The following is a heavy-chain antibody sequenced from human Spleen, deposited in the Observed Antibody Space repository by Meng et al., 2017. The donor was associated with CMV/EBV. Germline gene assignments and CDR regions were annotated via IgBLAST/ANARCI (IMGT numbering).Heavy chain of an antibody. CDR2: INGNGGSA. Sequence: ETLSLTCAASGFTFDDYGMSWVRQAPGKGLEWVSGINGNGGSADYADSVRGRFTISRDNAANTLYLQMDSLRPEDTALYYCTRVVGGSPTRWGQGTLVTVSS. D-gene: IGHD1-26*01. CDR1: GFTFDDYG. J-gene: IGHJ1*01. CDR3: TRVVGGSPTR. V-gene: IGHV3-20*04.